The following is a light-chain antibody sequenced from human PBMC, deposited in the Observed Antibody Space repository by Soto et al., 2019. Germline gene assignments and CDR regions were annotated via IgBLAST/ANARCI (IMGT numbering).Light chain of an antibody. J-gene: IGLJ1*01. CDR3: SSYAGSNDYV. V-gene: IGLV2-8*01. CDR2: EVT. CDR1: SSDVGGYNY. Sequence: QSALTLPPSASGSPGQSVTISCSGTSSDVGGYNYVSWYQQHPGKAPKLMIYEVTKRPSGVPDRFSGSKSGNTASLTVSGLRAEDEADYYCSSYAGSNDYVFGTGSKVTX.